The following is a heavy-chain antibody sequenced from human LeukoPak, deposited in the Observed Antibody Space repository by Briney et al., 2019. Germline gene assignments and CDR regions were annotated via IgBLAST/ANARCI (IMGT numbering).Heavy chain of an antibody. V-gene: IGHV3-23*01. CDR3: AKDLAVAGKGNFDY. D-gene: IGHD6-19*01. Sequence: SGGSLRLSCAASGFTFSSYAMSWVRQAPGRGLEWISAISGSGGSTYYADSVKGRFTISRDNSKNTLYLQTNSLRAEDTAVYYCAKDLAVAGKGNFDYWGQGTLVTVSS. J-gene: IGHJ4*02. CDR2: ISGSGGST. CDR1: GFTFSSYA.